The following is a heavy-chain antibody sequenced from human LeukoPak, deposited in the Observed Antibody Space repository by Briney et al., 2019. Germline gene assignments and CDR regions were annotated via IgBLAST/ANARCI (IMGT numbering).Heavy chain of an antibody. CDR2: INPDSGGT. V-gene: IGHV1-2*02. D-gene: IGHD1-1*01. J-gene: IGHJ4*02. CDR1: GGTFSSYA. CDR3: ARFAWNEGY. Sequence: ASVKVSCKASGGTFSSYAISWVRQAPGQGLEWMGWINPDSGGTNYAQKFQGRVTMTRDTSISTAYMELSRLRSDDTAVYYCARFAWNEGYWGQGTLVTVSS.